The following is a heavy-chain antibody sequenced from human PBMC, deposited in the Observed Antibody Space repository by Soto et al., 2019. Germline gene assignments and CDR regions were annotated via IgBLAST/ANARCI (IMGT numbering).Heavy chain of an antibody. J-gene: IGHJ4*02. D-gene: IGHD4-17*01. Sequence: SETLSLTCTVSGYSISSGSYWGWIRQPPGKGPEWIASIYHGGTTFYNPSLKSRVTVSVDKVNNQFSLKLRSVTAADTAVYYCARRGGGDYLFDSWGQGILVTVSS. CDR1: GYSISSGSY. CDR2: IYHGGTT. CDR3: ARRGGGDYLFDS. V-gene: IGHV4-38-2*02.